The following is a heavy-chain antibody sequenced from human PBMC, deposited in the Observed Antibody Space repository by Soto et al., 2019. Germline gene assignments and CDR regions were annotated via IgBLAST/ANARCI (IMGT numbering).Heavy chain of an antibody. CDR3: AREERGYSGYGDFDY. Sequence: QVQLVESGGGVVQPGRSLRLSCAASGFTFSSYAMHWVRQAPGKGLEWVAVISYDGSNKYYADSVKGRFTISRDNSKNTLYLQMNSLRAEDTAVYYCAREERGYSGYGDFDYWGQGTLAPVSS. CDR2: ISYDGSNK. CDR1: GFTFSSYA. D-gene: IGHD5-12*01. V-gene: IGHV3-30-3*01. J-gene: IGHJ4*02.